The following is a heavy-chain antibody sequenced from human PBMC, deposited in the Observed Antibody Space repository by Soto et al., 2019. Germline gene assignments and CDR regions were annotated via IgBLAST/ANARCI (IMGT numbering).Heavy chain of an antibody. D-gene: IGHD1-1*01. CDR3: ARDIELERPNWFDP. CDR1: GGTFSSYT. V-gene: IGHV1-69*04. Sequence: SVKVSCKASGGTFSSYTISWVRQAPGQGLEWMGRIIPILGIANYAQKFQGRVTITADKSTSTAYMELSSLRSEDTAVYYCARDIELERPNWFDPWGQGTLVTVSS. J-gene: IGHJ5*02. CDR2: IIPILGIA.